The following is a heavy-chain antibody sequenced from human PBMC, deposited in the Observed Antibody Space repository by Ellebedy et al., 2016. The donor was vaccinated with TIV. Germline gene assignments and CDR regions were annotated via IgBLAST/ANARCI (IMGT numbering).Heavy chain of an antibody. D-gene: IGHD3-9*01. CDR3: ARDKSPYYDILTGYPDYYYYYGMDV. CDR2: ISSSGSTI. J-gene: IGHJ6*02. V-gene: IGHV3-48*03. CDR1: GFTFSSYE. Sequence: GESLKISCAASGFTFSSYEMNWVRQAPGKGLEWVSYISSSGSTIYYADSVKGRFTISRDNAKNSLYLQMNSLRAEDTAVYYCARDKSPYYDILTGYPDYYYYYGMDVWGQGTTVTVSS.